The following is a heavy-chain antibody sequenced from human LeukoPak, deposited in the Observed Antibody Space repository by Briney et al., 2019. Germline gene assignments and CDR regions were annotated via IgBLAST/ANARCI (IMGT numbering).Heavy chain of an antibody. D-gene: IGHD6-19*01. CDR3: ARDAGSVAGTEDPYWYFDL. J-gene: IGHJ2*01. CDR2: FNNSGST. V-gene: IGHV4-34*01. CDR1: GGSFSGYY. Sequence: PSETLSLTCAVYGGSFSGYYWSWIRQPPGKGLEWIGEFNNSGSTNYNPSLKSRVTISVDTSKNQFSLKLSSVTAADTAVYYCARDAGSVAGTEDPYWYFDLWGRGTLVTVSS.